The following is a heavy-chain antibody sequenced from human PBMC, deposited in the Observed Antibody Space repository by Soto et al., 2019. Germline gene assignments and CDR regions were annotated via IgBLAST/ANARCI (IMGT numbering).Heavy chain of an antibody. V-gene: IGHV4-59*01. J-gene: IGHJ4*02. CDR1: GGSISSYY. CDR3: ARVSWGSYRYTWGLDY. D-gene: IGHD3-16*02. Sequence: SETLSLTCTVSGGSISSYYWSWIRQPPGKGLEWIGYIYYSGSTNYNPSLKSRVTISVDTSKNQFSLKLSSVTAADTAVYYCARVSWGSYRYTWGLDYWGQGTLVTVSS. CDR2: IYYSGST.